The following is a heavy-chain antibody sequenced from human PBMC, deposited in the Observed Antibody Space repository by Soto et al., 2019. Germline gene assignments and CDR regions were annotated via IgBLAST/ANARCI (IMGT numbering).Heavy chain of an antibody. D-gene: IGHD4-17*01. Sequence: QLQLQESGSGLVKPSQTLSLTCAVSGGSISSGGYSWSWIRQPPGKGLEWIGYIYHSGSTYYNPSLKSRVTISVDRSKNQFSLKLSSVTAADTAVYYCARGRAYGDYRHWFGPWGQGTPVTVSS. CDR2: IYHSGST. CDR1: GGSISSGGYS. J-gene: IGHJ5*02. CDR3: ARGRAYGDYRHWFGP. V-gene: IGHV4-30-2*01.